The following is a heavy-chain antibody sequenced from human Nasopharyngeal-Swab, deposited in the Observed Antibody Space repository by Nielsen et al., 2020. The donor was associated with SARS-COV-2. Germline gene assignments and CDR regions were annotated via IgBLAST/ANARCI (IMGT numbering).Heavy chain of an antibody. D-gene: IGHD2-2*01. CDR2: INHSGST. CDR1: GGSFSGYY. Sequence: SETLSLTCAVYGGSFSGYYWSWIRQPPGKGLEWIGEINHSGSTNYNPSLKSRVTISVDTSKNQFSLKLSSVTAADTAVYYCGRETYCSSTSCSPPDAFDIWGQGTMVTVSS. V-gene: IGHV4-34*01. J-gene: IGHJ3*02. CDR3: GRETYCSSTSCSPPDAFDI.